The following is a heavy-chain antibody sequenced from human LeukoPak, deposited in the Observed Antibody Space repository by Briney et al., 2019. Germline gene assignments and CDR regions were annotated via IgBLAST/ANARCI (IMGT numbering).Heavy chain of an antibody. CDR3: AGVSIQLWHYYFDY. Sequence: SQTLSLTCTVSGGSISSGGYYWSWIRQHPGKGLEWIGYIYYSGSTYYNPSLKSRVTISVDTSKNQFSLKLSSVTAADTAVYYCAGVSIQLWHYYFDYWGQGTLVTVSS. D-gene: IGHD5-18*01. V-gene: IGHV4-31*03. CDR2: IYYSGST. CDR1: GGSISSGGYY. J-gene: IGHJ4*02.